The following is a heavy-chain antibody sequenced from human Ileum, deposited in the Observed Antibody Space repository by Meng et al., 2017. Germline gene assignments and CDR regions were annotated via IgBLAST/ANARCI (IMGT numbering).Heavy chain of an antibody. V-gene: IGHV4-4*07. CDR3: ARDVVPTVTYYYNWFDP. CDR2: IYTSGST. CDR1: GGSISSYY. J-gene: IGHJ5*02. Sequence: QVKLQELGTGLVKHSETLSLTCTVSGGSISSYYWSWIRQPAGKGLEWIGRIYTSGSTNYNPSLKSRVTMSVDTSKNQFSLKLSSVTAADTAVYYCARDVVPTVTYYYNWFDPWGQGTLVTVSS. D-gene: IGHD4-17*01.